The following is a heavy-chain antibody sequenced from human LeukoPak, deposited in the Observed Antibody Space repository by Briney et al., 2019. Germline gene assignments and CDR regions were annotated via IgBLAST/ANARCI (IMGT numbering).Heavy chain of an antibody. D-gene: IGHD6-6*01. Sequence: PGGSLRLSCAASGFTFDDYGMSWVRQAPGKGLEWVSGINWNGGSTGYADSVKGRFTISRDNAKNSLYLQMNSLRAEDTALYHCARVAAYSSSPVYYFDYWGQGTLVTVSS. CDR1: GFTFDDYG. CDR3: ARVAAYSSSPVYYFDY. J-gene: IGHJ4*02. CDR2: INWNGGST. V-gene: IGHV3-20*01.